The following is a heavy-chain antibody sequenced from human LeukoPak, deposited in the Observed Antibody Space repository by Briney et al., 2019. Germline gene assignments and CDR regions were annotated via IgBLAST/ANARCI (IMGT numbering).Heavy chain of an antibody. J-gene: IGHJ4*02. CDR1: GYTFTDYY. V-gene: IGHV1-2*02. CDR3: ARDGQGSGKTYDY. D-gene: IGHD1-1*01. Sequence: ASVKVSFKASGYTFTDYYMHWVRQAPGQGLEWMGWINPKSGSTNYAQQYQGGVTMTRDTSIRTAYMELSSLRPDDTAVYFCARDGQGSGKTYDYWGQGTLVTVSS. CDR2: INPKSGST.